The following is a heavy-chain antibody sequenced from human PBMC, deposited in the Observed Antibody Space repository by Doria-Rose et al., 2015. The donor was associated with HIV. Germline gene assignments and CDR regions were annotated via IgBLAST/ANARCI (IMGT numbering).Heavy chain of an antibody. D-gene: IGHD6-19*01. V-gene: IGHV3-30*02. J-gene: IGHJ4*02. CDR2: IRYDGSNK. Sequence: VQLLESGGCVVQPGGSLRLSCAASGFTFSNYGMHWVRQAPGKGLEGVAFIRYDGSNKYYADSVKGRLTISRDNSKNTLYLQMNSLRVKDTAVYYCAKEKAVAGGGIDYGGQGTVGTGSA. CDR3: AKEKAVAGGGIDY. CDR1: GFTFSNYG.